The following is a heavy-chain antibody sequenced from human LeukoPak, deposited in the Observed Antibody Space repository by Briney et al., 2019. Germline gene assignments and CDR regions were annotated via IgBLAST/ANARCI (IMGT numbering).Heavy chain of an antibody. Sequence: SETLSLTCTVSGGSISSYYWSWIRQPPGKGLEWIGYIYYSGSTNYNPSLKSRVTISVDTSKNQFSLELTYVTAADTAIYYCARVLAAAGTRWFDPWGQGTLVTVSS. CDR1: GGSISSYY. CDR3: ARVLAAAGTRWFDP. CDR2: IYYSGST. J-gene: IGHJ5*02. D-gene: IGHD6-13*01. V-gene: IGHV4-59*01.